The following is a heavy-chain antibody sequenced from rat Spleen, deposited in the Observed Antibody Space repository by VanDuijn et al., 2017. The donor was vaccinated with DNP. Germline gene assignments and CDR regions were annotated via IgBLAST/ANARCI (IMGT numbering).Heavy chain of an antibody. Sequence: EVQLVESGGGLVQPGRSLKLSCAASGFTFSDYNMAWVRQAPKKGLEWVATISYDGTRTYYRDSVKGRFTISRDDAKSTLYLQMDRLRSEDTATYYCTRDNYGTSGAMDAWGQGTSVSVSS. CDR3: TRDNYGTSGAMDA. V-gene: IGHV5S10*01. D-gene: IGHD1-11*01. CDR1: GFTFSDYN. CDR2: ISYDGTRT. J-gene: IGHJ4*01.